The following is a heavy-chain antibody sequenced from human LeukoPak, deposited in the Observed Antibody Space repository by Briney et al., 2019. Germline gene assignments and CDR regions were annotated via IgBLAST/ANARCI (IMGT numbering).Heavy chain of an antibody. CDR3: ARVRGYCSSTICYRYYFDY. V-gene: IGHV4-4*02. Sequence: PSGTLSLTCAVSGGSISSSNWWSWVRQPPGKGLEWIGEIYHSGSTNYNPSLKSRVTISVDKSKNQFSLKLSSVTAADTAVYYCARVRGYCSSTICYRYYFDYWGQGTLVTVSS. J-gene: IGHJ4*02. CDR2: IYHSGST. D-gene: IGHD2-2*01. CDR1: GGSISSSNW.